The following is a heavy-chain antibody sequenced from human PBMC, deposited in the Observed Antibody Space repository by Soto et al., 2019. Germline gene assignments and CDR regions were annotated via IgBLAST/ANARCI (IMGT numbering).Heavy chain of an antibody. Sequence: QVQLVQSGAEVKKPGSSVKVSCKASGGTVSSYPISWGRQAPGQGLEWMGGIIPIFGTTHXXQKFQGRVTITADESTRXXXXXXSSLRSEDTAXXYCARGKGQQLDYWGQGTLVTVSS. D-gene: IGHD6-13*01. V-gene: IGHV1-69*12. J-gene: IGHJ4*02. CDR2: IIPIFGTT. CDR1: GGTVSSYP. CDR3: ARGKGQQLDY.